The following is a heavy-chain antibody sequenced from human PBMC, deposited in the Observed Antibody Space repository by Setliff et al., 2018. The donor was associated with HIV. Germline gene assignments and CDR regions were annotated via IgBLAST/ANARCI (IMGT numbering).Heavy chain of an antibody. D-gene: IGHD4-17*01. Sequence: SETLSLTCTVSGGSIIRGGYYWSWIRQHPGKGLEWIGYIHYSGSTNYNPSLKSRVTMSVDTSKNQLSLKLSSLTAADTAVYYCARDRPPSTVDMLGAFDRWGQGTMVTVSS. J-gene: IGHJ3*02. CDR2: IHYSGST. CDR3: ARDRPPSTVDMLGAFDR. V-gene: IGHV4-31*03. CDR1: GGSIIRGGYY.